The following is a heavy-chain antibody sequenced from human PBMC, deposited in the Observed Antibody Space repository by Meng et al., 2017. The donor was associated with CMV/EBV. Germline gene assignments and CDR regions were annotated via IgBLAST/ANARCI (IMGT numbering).Heavy chain of an antibody. D-gene: IGHD6-13*01. CDR2: TYYRSKWYN. Sequence: SQTLSLTCAISGDSVSSDSAAWNWIRQSPSRGLEWLGRTYYRSKWYNDYAVSVKSRITINPDASKNQFSLQLNSVTPEDTAVYYCARAGGYSSSWYFDYWGQGTLVTVSS. V-gene: IGHV6-1*01. CDR1: GDSVSSDSAA. J-gene: IGHJ4*02. CDR3: ARAGGYSSSWYFDY.